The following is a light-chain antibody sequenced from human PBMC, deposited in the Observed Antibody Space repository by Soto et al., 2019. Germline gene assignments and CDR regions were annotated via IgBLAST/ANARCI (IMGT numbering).Light chain of an antibody. CDR1: QTISSN. Sequence: EVVMTQSPSTLSVSPGERATLSCRANQTISSNLAWYQQKPGQAPRLLVYGASTRATDAPPRFSGSGSGTEFSLTISSLQSEDFATYYCQQYSSWPRTFGQRTKVDNK. CDR2: GAS. V-gene: IGKV3-15*01. CDR3: QQYSSWPRT. J-gene: IGKJ1*01.